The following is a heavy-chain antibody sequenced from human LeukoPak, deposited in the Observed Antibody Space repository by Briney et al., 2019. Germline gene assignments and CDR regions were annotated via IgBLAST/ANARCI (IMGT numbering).Heavy chain of an antibody. J-gene: IGHJ3*02. D-gene: IGHD3-10*01. V-gene: IGHV4-31*03. CDR3: ARGAWFGELLAAFDI. CDR1: GGSISSGGYY. CDR2: IYYSGST. Sequence: SETLSLTCTVSGGSISSGGYYWSWIRQHPGKGLEWTAYIYYSGSTYYNPSLKRRVTISVDTSKNQFSLKLSSVTAADTAVYYGARGAWFGELLAAFDIWGQGTMVTVSS.